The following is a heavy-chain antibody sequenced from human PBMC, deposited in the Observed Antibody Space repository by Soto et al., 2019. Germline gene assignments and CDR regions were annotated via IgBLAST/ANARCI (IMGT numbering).Heavy chain of an antibody. CDR2: INAGNGNT. J-gene: IGHJ4*02. CDR1: GYTFTSYA. D-gene: IGHD3-22*01. CDR3: ARDFTEYSSGYRARVFDY. Sequence: ASVKVSCKASGYTFTSYAMHWVRQAPGQRLEWMGWINAGNGNTKYSQKFQGRVTITRDTSASTAYMELSSLRSEDTAVYYCARDFTEYSSGYRARVFDYWGQGTLVTVSS. V-gene: IGHV1-3*01.